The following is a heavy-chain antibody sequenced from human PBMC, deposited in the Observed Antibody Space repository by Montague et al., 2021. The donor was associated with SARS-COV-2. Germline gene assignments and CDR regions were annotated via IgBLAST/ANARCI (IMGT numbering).Heavy chain of an antibody. J-gene: IGHJ6*02. CDR3: TKDIRPGGADV. CDR1: AFTYDGFA. Sequence: SLILSCATSAFTYDGFAMHWVRQAPGKGLEWVSGIDFNSGRLDYADSVRGRFIVSRDNAKNSLYLQMNSLRAEDTAVYYCTKDIRPGGADVWGQGTTVTVSS. V-gene: IGHV3-9*01. CDR2: IDFNSGRL. D-gene: IGHD3-16*01.